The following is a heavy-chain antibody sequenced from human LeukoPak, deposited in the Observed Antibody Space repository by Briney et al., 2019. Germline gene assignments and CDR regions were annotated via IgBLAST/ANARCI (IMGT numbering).Heavy chain of an antibody. V-gene: IGHV3-23*01. Sequence: GGSLRLSCAASGFTFSSYAMSWVRQPPGKGLEWVSGISGSSGSTYYADSVKGRFTISRDNSKNTLYLQMNSLRAEDTAVYYCAKSRGSSTSAYAMDVWGQGTTVTVSS. J-gene: IGHJ6*02. CDR3: AKSRGSSTSAYAMDV. D-gene: IGHD2-2*01. CDR2: ISGSSGST. CDR1: GFTFSSYA.